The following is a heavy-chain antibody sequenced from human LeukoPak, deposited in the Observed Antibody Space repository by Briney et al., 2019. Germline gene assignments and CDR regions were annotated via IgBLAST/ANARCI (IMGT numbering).Heavy chain of an antibody. CDR1: GFTFSSYA. CDR3: AREAHYDSSGFDY. Sequence: GGSLRLSCAASGFTFSSYAMSWVRQAPGKGLEWVSSISSSSSYIYYADSVKGRFTISRDNAKNSLYLQMNSLRAEDTAVYYCAREAHYDSSGFDYWGQGTLVTVSS. D-gene: IGHD3-22*01. J-gene: IGHJ4*02. CDR2: ISSSSSYI. V-gene: IGHV3-21*01.